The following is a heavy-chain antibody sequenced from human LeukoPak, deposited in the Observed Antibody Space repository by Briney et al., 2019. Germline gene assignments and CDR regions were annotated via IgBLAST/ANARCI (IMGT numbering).Heavy chain of an antibody. Sequence: ASVKVSCKVSGYTLTELSMHWVRQAPGKGLEWMGGFDPEDGETIYAQKFQGRVIMTEDTSTDTAYMELSSLRSEDTAVYYCATDPIWFGELFLDYWGQGTLVTVSS. J-gene: IGHJ4*02. CDR1: GYTLTELS. D-gene: IGHD3-10*01. CDR3: ATDPIWFGELFLDY. V-gene: IGHV1-24*01. CDR2: FDPEDGET.